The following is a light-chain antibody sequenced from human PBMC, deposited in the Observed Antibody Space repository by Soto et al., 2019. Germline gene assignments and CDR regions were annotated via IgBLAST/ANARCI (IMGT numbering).Light chain of an antibody. CDR1: SGHSSYI. Sequence: QPVLTQSSSVSASLGSSVKLTCTLISGHSSYIIAWHQQQPGKAPRYLMKLEGSGNYNKGSGIPDRFSGSSSGADRYLTISNLQSEDEADYYCETWDRNTRVFGGGTKLTVL. V-gene: IGLV4-60*03. CDR3: ETWDRNTRV. J-gene: IGLJ3*02. CDR2: LEGSGNY.